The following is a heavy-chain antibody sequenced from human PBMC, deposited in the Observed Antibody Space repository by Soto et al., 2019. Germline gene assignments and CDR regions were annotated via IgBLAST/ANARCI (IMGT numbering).Heavy chain of an antibody. J-gene: IGHJ4*02. CDR1: GFTFISSF. CDR2: INQDGGVT. V-gene: IGHV3-7*03. Sequence: GGSLRLSCVASGFTFISSFMGWIRQAPGKWLEWVANINQDGGVTYYVNSVEGRFTISRDNTKDSLYLQMNSLRGEDTAIYYCARYYRGSGRYFFDYWGQGXPVTVSS. CDR3: ARYYRGSGRYFFDY. D-gene: IGHD6-19*01.